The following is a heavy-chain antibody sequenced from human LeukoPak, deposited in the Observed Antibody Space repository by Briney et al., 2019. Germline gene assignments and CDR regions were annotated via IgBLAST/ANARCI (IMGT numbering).Heavy chain of an antibody. J-gene: IGHJ3*02. CDR2: IIPIFGTA. V-gene: IGHV1-69*06. CDR1: GGTFSSYA. D-gene: IGHD1-26*01. Sequence: SVKVSCKASGGTFSSYAISWVRQAPGQGLEWMGGIIPIFGTANYAQKFQGRVTITADKSTSTAYMELSSLRSEDTAVYYCARLYSGSYYAFDIWGQGTMVTVSS. CDR3: ARLYSGSYYAFDI.